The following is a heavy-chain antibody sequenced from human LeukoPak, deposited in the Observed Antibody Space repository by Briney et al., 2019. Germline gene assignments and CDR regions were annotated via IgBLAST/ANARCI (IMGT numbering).Heavy chain of an antibody. D-gene: IGHD2-2*02. CDR2: IYYSGST. J-gene: IGHJ3*02. CDR3: AREERYCSSTSCYMIAFDI. V-gene: IGHV4-30-4*08. Sequence: SETLSLTCTVSGGSISSGDYYWRWIRQPPGKGLEWFGYIYYSGSTYYNPSLKSRVTISVDTSKNQFSLKLSSVTAADTAVYYCAREERYCSSTSCYMIAFDIWGQGTMVTVSS. CDR1: GGSISSGDYY.